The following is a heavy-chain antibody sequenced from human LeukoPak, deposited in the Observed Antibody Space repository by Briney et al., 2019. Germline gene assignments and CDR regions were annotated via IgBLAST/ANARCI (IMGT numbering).Heavy chain of an antibody. CDR2: IVVGSGIT. J-gene: IGHJ4*02. Sequence: GTSVKVSCKASGFTFTSSAVQWVRQARGQRLEWIGWIVVGSGITNYAQKFQERVTITRDMSTSTAYMELSSLRSEDTAVYYCAAVGPFTGTTRRDYYFDYWGQGTLVTVSS. CDR3: AAVGPFTGTTRRDYYFDY. V-gene: IGHV1-58*01. CDR1: GFTFTSSA. D-gene: IGHD1-1*01.